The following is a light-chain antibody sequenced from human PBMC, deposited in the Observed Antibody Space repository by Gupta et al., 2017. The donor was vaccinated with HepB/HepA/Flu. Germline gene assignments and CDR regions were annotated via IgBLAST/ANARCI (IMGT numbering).Light chain of an antibody. V-gene: IGLV1-44*01. CDR3: SVWDDTLSGVV. CDR2: TNN. CDR1: NSNIGSNP. J-gene: IGLJ2*01. Sequence: QSVLTQPPSASAAPGQRITISCSGTNSNIGSNPVNWYQQLPGTAPRLLTHTNNQRPSGVPERFSGSKPGTSASLAISALQSEDEGDYSCSVWDDTLSGVVFGGGTKLTVL.